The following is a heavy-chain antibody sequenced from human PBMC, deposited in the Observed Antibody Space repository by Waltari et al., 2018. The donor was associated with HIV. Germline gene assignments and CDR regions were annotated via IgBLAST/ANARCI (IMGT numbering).Heavy chain of an antibody. J-gene: IGHJ4*02. CDR1: GFTFSSFG. V-gene: IGHV3-33*01. Sequence: GGGVVQPGGSLRLSCAASGFTFSSFGIHWVRQAPGSGLQWVAGIWYDGGDKFYAESVKGRFSISRDNSRNTVFLQMNRLRVEDTALYYCARDKAPYSTSSAVDYWGQGTLVTVSS. CDR2: IWYDGGDK. CDR3: ARDKAPYSTSSAVDY. D-gene: IGHD6-6*01.